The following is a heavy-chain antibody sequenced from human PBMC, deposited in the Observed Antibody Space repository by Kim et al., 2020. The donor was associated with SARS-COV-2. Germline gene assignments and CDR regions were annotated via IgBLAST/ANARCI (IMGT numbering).Heavy chain of an antibody. V-gene: IGHV3-21*01. CDR3: ARDADFPNYFDY. J-gene: IGHJ4*02. D-gene: IGHD3-3*01. Sequence: YYDTSVQGRFTMSRDNAKNSLYLQMNSLRAEDTAVYYCARDADFPNYFDYWGQGTLVTVSS.